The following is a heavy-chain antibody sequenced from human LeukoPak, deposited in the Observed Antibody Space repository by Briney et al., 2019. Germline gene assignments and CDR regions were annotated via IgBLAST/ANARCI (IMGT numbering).Heavy chain of an antibody. CDR3: ARARDGYPIGYFDY. CDR2: ISSSSSYI. D-gene: IGHD5-24*01. Sequence: GGSLRLSCAASGFTFSSYSMNWVRQAPGKGLEWVSSISSSSSYIYYADSVKGRFTIPRDNAKNSLYLQMNSLRAEDTAVYYCARARDGYPIGYFDYWGQGTLVTVSS. J-gene: IGHJ4*02. V-gene: IGHV3-21*01. CDR1: GFTFSSYS.